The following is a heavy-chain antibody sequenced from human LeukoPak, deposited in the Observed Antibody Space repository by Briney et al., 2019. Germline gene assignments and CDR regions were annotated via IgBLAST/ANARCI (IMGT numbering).Heavy chain of an antibody. Sequence: ASVKVSCKASGYTFTSYYMHWVRQAPGQGLEWMGIINPSGGSTSYAQKFQGRVTMTRDTSTSTVYMELSSLRSEDTAVYYCARAVDIVATIRYGMDVWGQGTTVAVSS. CDR2: INPSGGST. J-gene: IGHJ6*02. CDR1: GYTFTSYY. CDR3: ARAVDIVATIRYGMDV. V-gene: IGHV1-46*01. D-gene: IGHD5-12*01.